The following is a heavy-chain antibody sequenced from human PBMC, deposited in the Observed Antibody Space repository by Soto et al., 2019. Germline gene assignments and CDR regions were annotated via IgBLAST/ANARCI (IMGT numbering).Heavy chain of an antibody. D-gene: IGHD6-19*01. CDR2: INPGDSDT. CDR1: GYSFTNYW. CDR3: ARSFTAGAAGDY. J-gene: IGHJ4*02. V-gene: IGHV5-51*01. Sequence: EVQLVQSGAEVKKAGESLKISCKGSGYSFTNYWIDWVRQMPGKGLEWMGIINPGDSDTRYSPSFQGQVTISVDKSINTEYLQWNNVKASDTAMYFCARSFTAGAAGDYWGQGTLVTVSS.